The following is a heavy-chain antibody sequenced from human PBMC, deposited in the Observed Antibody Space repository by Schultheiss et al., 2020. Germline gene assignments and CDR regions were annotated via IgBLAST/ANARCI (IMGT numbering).Heavy chain of an antibody. CDR2: ISYDGSNK. J-gene: IGHJ6*02. D-gene: IGHD5-24*01. V-gene: IGHV3-30*18. Sequence: GESLKISCAASGVTFSSYGMHWVRQAPGKGLEWVAVISYDGSNKYYADSVKGRFTISRDNSKNTLYLQMNSLRAEDTAVYYCAKVGGRWLQPNSYYYGMDVWGQGTTVTVSS. CDR3: AKVGGRWLQPNSYYYGMDV. CDR1: GVTFSSYG.